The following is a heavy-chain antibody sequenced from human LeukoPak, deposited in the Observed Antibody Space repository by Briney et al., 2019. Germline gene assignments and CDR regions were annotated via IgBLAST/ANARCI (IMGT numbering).Heavy chain of an antibody. CDR2: IWYDGSNK. Sequence: GGSLRLSCAASGFIFSDSGMHWVRQAPGKGLEWVAVIWYDGSNKYYADSVKGRFTISRDNSKNTLYLQMNSLRAEDTAVYYCARDRIAVAPSYNYYYYGMDVWGQGTTVTVSS. V-gene: IGHV3-33*08. CDR3: ARDRIAVAPSYNYYYYGMDV. D-gene: IGHD6-19*01. J-gene: IGHJ6*02. CDR1: GFIFSDSG.